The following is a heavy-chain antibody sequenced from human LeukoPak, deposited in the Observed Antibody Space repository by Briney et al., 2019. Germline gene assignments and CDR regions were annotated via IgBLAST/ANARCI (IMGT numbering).Heavy chain of an antibody. CDR3: ARRGNYEHYYGMDV. Sequence: AASVKVSCKASGYTFTSYGISWVRQAPGQGLEWMGWISAYNGNTNYAQKLQGRVTMTTDTSTSTAYMELRSLRSDDTAVYYCARRGNYEHYYGMDVWGRGTTVTVSS. CDR1: GYTFTSYG. V-gene: IGHV1-18*01. D-gene: IGHD1-7*01. J-gene: IGHJ6*02. CDR2: ISAYNGNT.